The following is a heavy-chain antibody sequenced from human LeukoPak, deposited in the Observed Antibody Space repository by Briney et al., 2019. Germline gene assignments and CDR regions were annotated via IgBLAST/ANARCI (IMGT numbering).Heavy chain of an antibody. CDR1: GGSISSGSYY. V-gene: IGHV4-61*02. CDR3: ARDRSGCYPSWFNP. D-gene: IGHD6-19*01. CDR2: IYTSGST. Sequence: PSQTLSLTCTVSGGSISSGSYYWSWIRQPAGKGLEWIGRIYTSGSTNYNPSLKSRVTISVDTSKNQFSLKLSSVTAADTAVYYCARDRSGCYPSWFNPWGQGTLVTVSS. J-gene: IGHJ5*02.